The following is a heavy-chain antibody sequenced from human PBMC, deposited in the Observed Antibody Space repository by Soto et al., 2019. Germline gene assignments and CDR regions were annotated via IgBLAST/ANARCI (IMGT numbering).Heavy chain of an antibody. CDR1: GGSISSSSYY. Sequence: ASETLSLTCIVSGGSISSSSYYWGWIRQPPGKGLEWIGSIYYSGSTYYNPSLKSRVTISVDTSKNQFSLKLSSVTAADTAVYYCARTIAARPYYYYYMDVWGKGTTVTVSS. J-gene: IGHJ6*03. CDR2: IYYSGST. D-gene: IGHD6-6*01. CDR3: ARTIAARPYYYYYMDV. V-gene: IGHV4-39*01.